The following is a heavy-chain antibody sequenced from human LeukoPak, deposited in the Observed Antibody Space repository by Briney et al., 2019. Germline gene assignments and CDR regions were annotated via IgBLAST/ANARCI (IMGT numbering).Heavy chain of an antibody. J-gene: IGHJ6*02. CDR3: ARDHIGAAAAGTHYYYYGMDV. D-gene: IGHD6-13*01. CDR1: VFTFRSYC. Sequence: GGALRLSSAASVFTFRSYCMHCVRQTPGKGLERVALIWYDVSNKYYADSVRGRSTISRDNHKNTRYLQMNSLRAEVTAVYYCARDHIGAAAAGTHYYYYGMDVWGQGTMVTVSS. V-gene: IGHV3-33*01. CDR2: IWYDVSNK.